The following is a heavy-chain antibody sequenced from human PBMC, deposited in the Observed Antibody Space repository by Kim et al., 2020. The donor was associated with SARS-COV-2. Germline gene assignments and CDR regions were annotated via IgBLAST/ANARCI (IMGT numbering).Heavy chain of an antibody. CDR2: IIPIFGTA. J-gene: IGHJ5*02. D-gene: IGHD2-2*01. V-gene: IGHV1-69*13. Sequence: SVKVSCKASGGTFSSYAISWVRQAPGQGLEWMGGIIPIFGTANYAQKFQGRVTITADESTSTAYMELSSLRSEVTAVYYCARAIVVVPAANNWFDPWGQGTLVTVSS. CDR1: GGTFSSYA. CDR3: ARAIVVVPAANNWFDP.